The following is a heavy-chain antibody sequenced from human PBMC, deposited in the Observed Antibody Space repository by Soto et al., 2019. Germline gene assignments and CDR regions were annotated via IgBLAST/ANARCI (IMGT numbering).Heavy chain of an antibody. Sequence: QVQLVQSGGGVVQPGRSLRLSCAASGFTFSSYAMHWVRQPPGKGPEWVAMIWYDGSTKYYADSVKGRFTISRDNSKNTLYLEMNSLRAEDTAVYYGARDPEADTAKSEVNKYFDPWGQGTLVTVSS. D-gene: IGHD5-18*01. CDR2: IWYDGSTK. J-gene: IGHJ5*02. CDR3: ARDPEADTAKSEVNKYFDP. CDR1: GFTFSSYA. V-gene: IGHV3-33*01.